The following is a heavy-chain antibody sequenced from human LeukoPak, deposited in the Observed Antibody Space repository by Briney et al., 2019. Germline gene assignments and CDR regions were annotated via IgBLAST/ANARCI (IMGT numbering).Heavy chain of an antibody. V-gene: IGHV3-30*04. CDR2: ISYDGSNK. Sequence: GGSLRLSCAASGFTFSSYAMHWVRQAPGKGLEWVAVISYDGSNKYYADSVKGRLTISRDNSKNALYLQMNSLRAEDTAVYYCARDLEGYSSGWTHFQHWGQGTLVTVSS. D-gene: IGHD6-19*01. J-gene: IGHJ1*01. CDR1: GFTFSSYA. CDR3: ARDLEGYSSGWTHFQH.